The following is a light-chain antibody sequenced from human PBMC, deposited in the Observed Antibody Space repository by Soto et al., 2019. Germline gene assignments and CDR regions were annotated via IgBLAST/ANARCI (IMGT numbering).Light chain of an antibody. Sequence: EIVLTQSPGTLSLSPGERATLSCRASQSVSSSYLAWSQQKPGQAPRLLIYGASSRATGIPDRFSGSESGTDFTLTISRLEPEDFAVYYCHQYGTLYTFGQGTKLEIK. CDR2: GAS. J-gene: IGKJ2*01. CDR3: HQYGTLYT. V-gene: IGKV3-20*01. CDR1: QSVSSSY.